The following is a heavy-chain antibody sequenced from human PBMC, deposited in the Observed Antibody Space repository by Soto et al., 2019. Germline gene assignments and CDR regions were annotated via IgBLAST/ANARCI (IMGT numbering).Heavy chain of an antibody. V-gene: IGHV1-8*01. J-gene: IGHJ6*03. CDR3: ARGFPPAMVMGSSYYYYYMDV. Sequence: ASVKVSCKASGYTFTSYDINWVRQATGQGLEWMGWMNPNSGNTGYAQKFQGRVTMTRNTSISTAYMELSSLRSEDTAVYYCARGFPPAMVMGSSYYYYYMDVWGKGTTVTVSS. CDR2: MNPNSGNT. D-gene: IGHD5-18*01. CDR1: GYTFTSYD.